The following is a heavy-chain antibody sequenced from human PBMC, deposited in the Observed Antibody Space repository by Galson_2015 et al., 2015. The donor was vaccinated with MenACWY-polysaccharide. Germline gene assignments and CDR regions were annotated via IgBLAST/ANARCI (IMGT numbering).Heavy chain of an antibody. CDR3: ARDYCSRTSCYGLGV. CDR2: ISYDGTNK. V-gene: IGHV3-30-3*01. Sequence: SLRLSCAASGFTFNSYAMHWVRQAPGKGLEWVAVISYDGTNKYYADSVKGRFTISRDNSKNTLYLQMNSLRAEDAAVYYCARDYCSRTSCYGLGVWGQGTTVIVSS. D-gene: IGHD2-2*01. CDR1: GFTFNSYA. J-gene: IGHJ6*02.